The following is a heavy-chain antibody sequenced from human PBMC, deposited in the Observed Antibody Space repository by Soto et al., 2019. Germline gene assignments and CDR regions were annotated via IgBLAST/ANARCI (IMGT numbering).Heavy chain of an antibody. CDR1: GFTFSSYW. V-gene: IGHV3-7*03. CDR2: INQDGSEK. J-gene: IGHJ4*02. Sequence: GGSLRLSCAASGFTFSSYWMSWVRQAPGRGLEWVARINQDGSEKYYVDSVKGRFTISRDNAKNSLYLQMNSLRAEDTAVYYCARDYPGGSYYDYWGQGTLVTVSS. D-gene: IGHD1-26*01. CDR3: ARDYPGGSYYDY.